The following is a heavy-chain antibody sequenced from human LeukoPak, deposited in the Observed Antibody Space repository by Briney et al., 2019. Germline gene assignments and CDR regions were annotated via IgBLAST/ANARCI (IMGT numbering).Heavy chain of an antibody. CDR1: GFTFSSYG. V-gene: IGHV3-33*06. CDR3: AKGAYDYIEMGYFDD. Sequence: PGRSLRLSCAASGFTFSSYGMHWVRQAPGKGLEWVAVIWYDGSNKYYADSVKGRFTISRDISKNRLYLQMNSLRAEDTALYYCAKGAYDYIEMGYFDDWGQGTLVTVSS. CDR2: IWYDGSNK. D-gene: IGHD5-12*01. J-gene: IGHJ4*02.